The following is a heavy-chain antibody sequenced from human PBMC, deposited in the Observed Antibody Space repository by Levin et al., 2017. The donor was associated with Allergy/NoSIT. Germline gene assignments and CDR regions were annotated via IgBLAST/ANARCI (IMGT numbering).Heavy chain of an antibody. D-gene: IGHD6-13*01. CDR1: GGTFSSYA. J-gene: IGHJ3*02. CDR3: ARESIAAAGRGPGVAFDI. CDR2: IIPIFGTA. V-gene: IGHV1-69*13. Sequence: SVKVSCKASGGTFSSYAISWVRQAPGQGLEWMGGIIPIFGTANYAQKFQGRVTITADESTSTAYMELSSLRSEDTAVYYCARESIAAAGRGPGVAFDIWGQGTMVTVSS.